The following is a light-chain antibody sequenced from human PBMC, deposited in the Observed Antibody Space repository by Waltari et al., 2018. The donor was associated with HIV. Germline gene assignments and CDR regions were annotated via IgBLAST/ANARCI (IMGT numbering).Light chain of an antibody. CDR2: DVS. Sequence: QSALTQPAPVAGSLGESITISCTGTSSYVGGHNSVSWYQQHPGKAPKLLISDVSNRPSGVSNLFSGSKSGNTASLTISGLQAEDEADYYCSSYTANSRIFGGGTRLTVL. CDR1: SSYVGGHNS. J-gene: IGLJ2*01. CDR3: SSYTANSRI. V-gene: IGLV2-14*03.